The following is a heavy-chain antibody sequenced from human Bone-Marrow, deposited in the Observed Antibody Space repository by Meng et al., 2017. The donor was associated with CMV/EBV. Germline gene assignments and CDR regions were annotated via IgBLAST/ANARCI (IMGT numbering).Heavy chain of an antibody. Sequence: ASVKVSCKASGYTFTGYYMHWVRQAPGQGLEWMGWNNPNSGGTNYAQKFQGRVTMTRDTSISTAYMELSRLRSDDTAVYYCARARMITFGGVIVTPMDVWGQGTTVTVSS. CDR1: GYTFTGYY. J-gene: IGHJ6*02. CDR3: ARARMITFGGVIVTPMDV. D-gene: IGHD3-16*02. CDR2: NNPNSGGT. V-gene: IGHV1-2*02.